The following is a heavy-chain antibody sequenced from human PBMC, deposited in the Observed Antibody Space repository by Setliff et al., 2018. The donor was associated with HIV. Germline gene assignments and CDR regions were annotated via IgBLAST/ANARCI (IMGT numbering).Heavy chain of an antibody. V-gene: IGHV6-1*01. CDR1: GDNVSSGTSA. Sequence: QTLSLTCVIPGDNVSSGTSAWSWIRQSPSRGLEWLGRAYYKSTWRFGYADSVRGRISIAPDTSKNQFSMQLKSVTPEDAAVYFCVRDRGISSFETWGQGTKVTVSS. J-gene: IGHJ3*02. CDR2: AYYKSTWRF. D-gene: IGHD3-10*01. CDR3: VRDRGISSFET.